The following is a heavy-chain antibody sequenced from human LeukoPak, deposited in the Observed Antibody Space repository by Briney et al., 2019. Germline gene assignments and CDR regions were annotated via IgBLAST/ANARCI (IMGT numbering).Heavy chain of an antibody. V-gene: IGHV3-23*01. CDR1: GFTFSSYT. CDR2: ISGSGFET. J-gene: IGHJ4*02. Sequence: GGSLRLSCAASGFTFSSYTMSWVRQSPGKGLEWVSAISGSGFETFYADSVKGRFTISRDNSNDTLYLQMNSLGADDTAIYYCAKDRDVYSAFDSWGQGTLVTVS. CDR3: AKDRDVYSAFDS. D-gene: IGHD3-16*01.